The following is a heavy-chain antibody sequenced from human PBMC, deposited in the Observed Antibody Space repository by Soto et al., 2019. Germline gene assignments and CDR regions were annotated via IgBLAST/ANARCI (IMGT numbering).Heavy chain of an antibody. CDR3: TTLRLDP. CDR1: GYTFTAFY. Sequence: ASVKVSCKASGYTFTAFYMNWVRQAPVQGLEWMGWVNPNTGVTKYAQKFQGRVTMTRDTSINTAYMELSGLTSDDTAVYYCTTLRLDPWGQGTLVTVSS. D-gene: IGHD3-9*01. CDR2: VNPNTGVT. V-gene: IGHV1-2*02. J-gene: IGHJ5*02.